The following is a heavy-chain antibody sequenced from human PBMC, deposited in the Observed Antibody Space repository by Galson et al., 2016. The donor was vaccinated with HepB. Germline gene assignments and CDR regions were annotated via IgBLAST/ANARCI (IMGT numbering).Heavy chain of an antibody. Sequence: KGLEWVSAISGSGVRTYYADSVKGRFTISRDNSKKTLYLQMNSLRADDTAVYYCAKDLGAGWWYYFDYWGQGTLVTVSS. D-gene: IGHD2-8*02. V-gene: IGHV3-23*01. J-gene: IGHJ4*02. CDR2: ISGSGVRT. CDR3: AKDLGAGWWYYFDY.